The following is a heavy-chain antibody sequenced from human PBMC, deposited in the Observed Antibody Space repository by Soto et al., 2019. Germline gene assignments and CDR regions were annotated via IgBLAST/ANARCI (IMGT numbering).Heavy chain of an antibody. CDR3: AHKGPEDWPLDY. J-gene: IGHJ4*02. D-gene: IGHD3-9*01. CDR1: GFSLSTSGVG. CDR2: IYWVDDK. V-gene: IGHV2-5*02. Sequence: SGPTLVNPTQTLTLTCTFSGFSLSTSGVGVGWIRQPPGKALEWLALIYWVDDKRYRPSLKSRLTITKDTSKNQVVLTMTNMDPVDTATYYCAHKGPEDWPLDYWGQGTLVTVSS.